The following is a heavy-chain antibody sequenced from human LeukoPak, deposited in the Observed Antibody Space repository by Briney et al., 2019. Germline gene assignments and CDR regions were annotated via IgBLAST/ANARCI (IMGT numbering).Heavy chain of an antibody. CDR2: ITSGGVNT. CDR1: GFTFSSYT. D-gene: IGHD1-26*01. Sequence: GGSLRLSCAASGFTFSSYTMNWVRQAPGKGLEWVSSITSGGVNTYYATSVKGRFTISRDNAKNSLFLQMNSLRAEDTAIYYCAKVQGGKFWEEYFQHWGQGPLVTGSS. J-gene: IGHJ1*01. V-gene: IGHV3-21*01. CDR3: AKVQGGKFWEEYFQH.